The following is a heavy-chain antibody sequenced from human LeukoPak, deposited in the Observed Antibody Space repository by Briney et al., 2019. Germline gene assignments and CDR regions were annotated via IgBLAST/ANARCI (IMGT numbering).Heavy chain of an antibody. Sequence: SETLSLTCTVSGGSISSSSYYWSWIRQPPGKGLEWIGYIYYSGSTNYNPSLKSRVTISVDTSKNQFSLKLSSVTAADTAVYYCAREGIYGDYRHWGQGTLVTVSS. CDR1: GGSISSSSYY. D-gene: IGHD4-17*01. J-gene: IGHJ4*02. V-gene: IGHV4-61*01. CDR3: AREGIYGDYRH. CDR2: IYYSGST.